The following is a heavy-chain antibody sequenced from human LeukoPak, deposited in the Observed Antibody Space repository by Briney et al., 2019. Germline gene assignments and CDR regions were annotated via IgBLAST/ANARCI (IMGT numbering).Heavy chain of an antibody. V-gene: IGHV4-30-4*01. Sequence: SETLSLTCNVSGGSISSGDKYWSWIRQPPGKGLEWIGYIYYSGNTYYNPSLKSRLTISVDTSENQFSLHLTSVTAADTAVYFCARVTRWAGLDFWGQGTLVTVSS. CDR1: GGSISSGDKY. D-gene: IGHD5-24*01. CDR2: IYYSGNT. CDR3: ARVTRWAGLDF. J-gene: IGHJ4*02.